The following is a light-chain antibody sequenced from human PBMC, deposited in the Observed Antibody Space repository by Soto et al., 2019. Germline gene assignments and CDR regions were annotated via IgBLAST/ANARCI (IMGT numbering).Light chain of an antibody. V-gene: IGKV2-28*01. Sequence: DIVLTQTQLSLPVTPGEPASISCRSSQRLLNRNGYNYLDWFVQKPGQSPQLLIYMGSNRSPGVPDRFSGSGSGTDFTLNISRVEAEDVGVYYCMQPLHTPWTFGQGTKVDI. CDR2: MGS. CDR3: MQPLHTPWT. J-gene: IGKJ1*01. CDR1: QRLLNRNGYNY.